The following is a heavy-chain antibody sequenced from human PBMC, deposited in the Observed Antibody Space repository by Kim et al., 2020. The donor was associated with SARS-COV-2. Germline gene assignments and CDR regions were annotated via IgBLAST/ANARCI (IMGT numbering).Heavy chain of an antibody. J-gene: IGHJ5*02. CDR2: IFPRDSET. D-gene: IGHD6-19*01. V-gene: IGHV5-51*01. CDR1: GYDFTNCW. CDR3: ARRWGGGWYFANGGWGGFDP. Sequence: GESLKISCEASGYDFTNCWIGLVRQMPGKGLEWMGIIFPRDSETKYNPSFQGQVSISVDKSISTAYLHWRSLEASDTAMYYCARRWGGGWYFANGGWGGFDPWGQGTLVTVSS.